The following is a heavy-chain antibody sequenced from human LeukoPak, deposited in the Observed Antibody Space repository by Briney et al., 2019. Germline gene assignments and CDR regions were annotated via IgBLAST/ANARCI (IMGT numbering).Heavy chain of an antibody. J-gene: IGHJ4*02. V-gene: IGHV3-48*02. CDR1: GFTFSNRA. CDR3: ARDRRTYDILTGYYKAHFDY. Sequence: GGSLRLSCAASGFTFSNRAMTWVRQAPGKGLEWVSSVSDSGSNTYYADSVKGRFTISRDNAKNSLYLQMNSLRDEDTAVYYCARDRRTYDILTGYYKAHFDYWGQGTLVTVSS. D-gene: IGHD3-9*01. CDR2: VSDSGSNT.